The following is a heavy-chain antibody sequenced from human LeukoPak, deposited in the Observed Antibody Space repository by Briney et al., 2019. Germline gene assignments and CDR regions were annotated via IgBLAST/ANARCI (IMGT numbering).Heavy chain of an antibody. J-gene: IGHJ4*02. CDR3: ASKWTSGSYGGYFDY. Sequence: SVKVSCKASGCTFSSYAISWVRQAPGQGLEWMGGIIPIFGTANYAQKFQGRVTITTDESTSTAYMELSSLRSEDTAVYYFASKWTSGSYGGYFDYWGEGTLVTVSS. CDR2: IIPIFGTA. CDR1: GCTFSSYA. V-gene: IGHV1-69*05. D-gene: IGHD1-26*01.